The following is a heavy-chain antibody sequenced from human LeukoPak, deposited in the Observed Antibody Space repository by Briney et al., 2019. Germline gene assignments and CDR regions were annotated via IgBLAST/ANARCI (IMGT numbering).Heavy chain of an antibody. D-gene: IGHD5-18*01. CDR1: GFTFSSYG. CDR2: VRYTGSNQ. Sequence: GGSLRLSCAASGFTFSSYGMHWVRQAPGKGLEWVAFVRYTGSNQYYTGSVKGRFTISRDNSKDTLYLQMNSLRADDTAVYYCARDSKIQSWLYCFDYWGQGTLVTVSS. V-gene: IGHV3-30*02. CDR3: ARDSKIQSWLYCFDY. J-gene: IGHJ4*02.